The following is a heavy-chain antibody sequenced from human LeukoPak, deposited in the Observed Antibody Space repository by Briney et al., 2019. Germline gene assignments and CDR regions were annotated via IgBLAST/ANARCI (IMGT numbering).Heavy chain of an antibody. CDR2: IIPLIGIA. Sequence: SVKLSCEVSGGTFSSYTPSWVRQAPGQGLEWMGRIIPLIGIANYAQKFQGRVTITADKSTSTGYMELSSLRSEEPDLYYCAREAGEFHDGGQGTLVTVSS. J-gene: IGHJ4*02. CDR3: AREAGEFHD. V-gene: IGHV1-69*04. CDR1: GGTFSSYT. D-gene: IGHD3-16*01.